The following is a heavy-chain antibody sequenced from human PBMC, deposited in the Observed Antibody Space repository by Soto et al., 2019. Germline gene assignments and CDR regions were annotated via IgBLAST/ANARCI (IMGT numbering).Heavy chain of an antibody. CDR1: GFTVITNY. CDR2: TYSGGNT. V-gene: IGHV3-66*01. CDR3: ARADSHGTRFDS. D-gene: IGHD5-18*01. J-gene: IGHJ4*02. Sequence: EVQLVEPGGGLVQPGGSLRLSCAASGFTVITNYMSWFRQAPGKGLEWVSVTYSGGNTYYADSVKGRFTISRDNSNNTLDLQMKSLRAEDTAVYYCARADSHGTRFDSWGQGTLVTVSS.